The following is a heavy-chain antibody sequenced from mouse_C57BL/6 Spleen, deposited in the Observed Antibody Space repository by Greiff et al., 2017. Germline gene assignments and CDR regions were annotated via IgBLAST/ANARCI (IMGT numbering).Heavy chain of an antibody. J-gene: IGHJ1*03. CDR1: GYTFTSYW. CDR3: ARSGSSNWYFDV. D-gene: IGHD1-1*01. V-gene: IGHV1-50*01. Sequence: QVQLQQSGAELVKPGASVKLSCKASGYTFTSYWMQWVKQRPGQGLEWIGEIDPSDSYTNYNQKFKGKATLTVDTSSSTAYMQLSSLTSEDSAVYYCARSGSSNWYFDVWGTGTTVTVSS. CDR2: IDPSDSYT.